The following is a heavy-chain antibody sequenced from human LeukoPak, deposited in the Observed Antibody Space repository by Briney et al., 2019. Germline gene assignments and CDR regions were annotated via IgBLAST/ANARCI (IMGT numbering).Heavy chain of an antibody. Sequence: GGSLRLSCAASGLPFSSHGMHWVRQAPGKGLEWVAVIWYDGSKSYYTDSVKGRFTISRDNSKNMLYLQMNSLRVEDTGVYYCARIYGYRSDYWGQGTLVTVSS. V-gene: IGHV3-33*01. CDR2: IWYDGSKS. CDR3: ARIYGYRSDY. CDR1: GLPFSSHG. D-gene: IGHD5-24*01. J-gene: IGHJ4*02.